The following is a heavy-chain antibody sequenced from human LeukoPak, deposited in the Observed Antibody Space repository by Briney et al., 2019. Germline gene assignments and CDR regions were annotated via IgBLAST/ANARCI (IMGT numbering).Heavy chain of an antibody. D-gene: IGHD3-9*01. J-gene: IGHJ4*02. Sequence: GGPLRLSCAASGFAFSIYWTSWVRQATGKALEWVATIKNDGSEKKYVDSVKGRFPISRDNEKNSLSLQESGLRAEDTAVYFCATADWFSFDFWGQGTLVTVSS. CDR1: GFAFSIYW. V-gene: IGHV3-7*04. CDR3: ATADWFSFDF. CDR2: IKNDGSEK.